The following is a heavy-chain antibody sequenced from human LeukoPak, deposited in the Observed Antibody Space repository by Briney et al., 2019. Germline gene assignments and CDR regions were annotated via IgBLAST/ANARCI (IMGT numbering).Heavy chain of an antibody. Sequence: PGGSLRLSCAASGFTFSSYAMHWVRQAPGKGLEWVGFIRNKAYGGTTEYAASVQGRFTISRDDSISIAYLQMNSLKTEDTAVYYCTRDSVYSGSSASFDYWGQGTLVTVS. CDR1: GFTFSSYA. J-gene: IGHJ4*02. V-gene: IGHV3-49*04. CDR3: TRDSVYSGSSASFDY. CDR2: IRNKAYGGTT. D-gene: IGHD1-26*01.